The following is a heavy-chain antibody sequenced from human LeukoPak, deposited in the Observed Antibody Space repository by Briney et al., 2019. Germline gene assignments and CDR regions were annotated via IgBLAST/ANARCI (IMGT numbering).Heavy chain of an antibody. D-gene: IGHD3-10*01. CDR2: IYTSGST. V-gene: IGHV4-4*07. CDR3: ARDGLQYYYGSGSYIEHQDAFDI. Sequence: SETLSLTCTVSGGSISSYYWSWIRQPAGKGLEWIGRIYTSGSTNYNPSLKSRVIMSVDTSKNQFSLKLSSVTAADTAVYYCARDGLQYYYGSGSYIEHQDAFDIWGQGTMVTVSS. J-gene: IGHJ3*02. CDR1: GGSISSYY.